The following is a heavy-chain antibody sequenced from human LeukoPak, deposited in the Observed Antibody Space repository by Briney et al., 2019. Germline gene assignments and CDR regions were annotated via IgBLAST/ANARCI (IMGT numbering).Heavy chain of an antibody. CDR1: GFTFSSYS. D-gene: IGHD4-11*01. CDR3: ARDLTVTSTCWFDR. Sequence: GGSLRLSCAVSGFTFSSYSMNWVRQAPGKGLEWVSSITSSSSYIYHADSVKGRFTISRDNAKNSLYLQMNSLRAEDTAVYYCARDLTVTSTCWFDRWGQGTLVTVSS. V-gene: IGHV3-21*01. CDR2: ITSSSSYI. J-gene: IGHJ5*02.